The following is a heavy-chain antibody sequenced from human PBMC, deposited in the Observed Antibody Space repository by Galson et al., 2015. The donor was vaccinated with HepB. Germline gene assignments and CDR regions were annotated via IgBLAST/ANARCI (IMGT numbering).Heavy chain of an antibody. CDR2: IHGGNNR. V-gene: IGHV3-53*01. CDR3: AQLGTGY. CDR1: GFSIRSHY. D-gene: IGHD7-27*01. Sequence: SLRLSCAASGFSIRSHYMNWVRQAPGKGLEWVSVIHGGNNRYYADSVKGRFTLSRDDSINTLYLQMNNLRTEDTAVYYCAQLGTGYWGQGTPVTVSS. J-gene: IGHJ4*02.